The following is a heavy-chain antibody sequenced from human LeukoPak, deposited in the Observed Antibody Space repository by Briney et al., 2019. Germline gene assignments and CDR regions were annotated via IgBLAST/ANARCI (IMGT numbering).Heavy chain of an antibody. CDR1: GGSISSYY. CDR3: AREKSRYGPGSYYKISTARRFDY. D-gene: IGHD3-10*01. Sequence: SETLSLTCTVSGGSISSYYWSWIRQPPGKGLEWIGYIYYSGTTNYNPSLKSRVTISVDTSKNQFSLKLSSVTAADTAVYYCAREKSRYGPGSYYKISTARRFDYWGQGTLVTVSS. CDR2: IYYSGTT. J-gene: IGHJ4*02. V-gene: IGHV4-59*12.